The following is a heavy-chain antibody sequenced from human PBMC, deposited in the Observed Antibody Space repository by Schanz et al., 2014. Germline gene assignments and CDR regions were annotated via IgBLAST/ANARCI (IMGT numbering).Heavy chain of an antibody. Sequence: VQSVHSGTEVPTLGSSVKVSCQTSGYTFTAYGINWVRQAPGQGLEWMGMINPSGGSTTYAQKCQGRVTMTRDTSTSTVYMELISLRSEDTAVYYCARDGVDAAAGGNYWGQGTLVTVSS. J-gene: IGHJ4*02. D-gene: IGHD6-13*01. CDR2: INPSGGST. CDR1: GYTFTAYG. CDR3: ARDGVDAAAGGNY. V-gene: IGHV1-46*03.